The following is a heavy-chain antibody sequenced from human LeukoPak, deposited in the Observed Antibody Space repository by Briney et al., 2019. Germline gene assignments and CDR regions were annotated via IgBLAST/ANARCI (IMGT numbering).Heavy chain of an antibody. V-gene: IGHV3-23*01. CDR1: GFTFSSYA. Sequence: GGSLRLSCAASGFTFSSYAMSWVRQAPGKGLEWVSAISGSGGSTYYADSVKGRFTISRDNSKNTLYLQMNSLRAEDTAVYYCAKHRSSVTIFGVVKYYFDYWGQGTLVTVSS. CDR2: ISGSGGST. CDR3: AKHRSSVTIFGVVKYYFDY. J-gene: IGHJ4*02. D-gene: IGHD3-3*01.